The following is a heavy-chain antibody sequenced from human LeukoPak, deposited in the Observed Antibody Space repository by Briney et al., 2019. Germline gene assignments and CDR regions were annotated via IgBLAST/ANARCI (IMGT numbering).Heavy chain of an antibody. CDR2: IYYSGST. CDR1: GGSISSSSYY. CDR3: ARDSATAMADYYYYYMDV. D-gene: IGHD5-18*01. V-gene: IGHV4-39*07. Sequence: SETLSLTCTVSGGSISSSSYYWGWIRQPPGKGLEWIGSIYYSGSTYYNPSLKSRVTISVDTSKNQFSLKLSSVTAADTAVYYCARDSATAMADYYYYYMDVWGKGTTVTVSS. J-gene: IGHJ6*03.